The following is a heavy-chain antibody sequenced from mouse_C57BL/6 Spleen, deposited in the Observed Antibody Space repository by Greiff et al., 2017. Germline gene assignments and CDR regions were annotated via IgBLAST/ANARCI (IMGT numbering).Heavy chain of an antibody. V-gene: IGHV1-72*01. CDR1: GYTFTSSW. Sequence: VQLQQPGAELVKPGASVKLSCKASGYTFTSSWMHWVKQRPGRGLEWIGRIDPNSGGTKYNEEFKSKATLTVDKPASTAYMQVSSLTSEDYAVYYCARSIVTSYYYAMNYWGQGTSVTVAS. D-gene: IGHD2-12*01. CDR2: IDPNSGGT. CDR3: ARSIVTSYYYAMNY. J-gene: IGHJ4*01.